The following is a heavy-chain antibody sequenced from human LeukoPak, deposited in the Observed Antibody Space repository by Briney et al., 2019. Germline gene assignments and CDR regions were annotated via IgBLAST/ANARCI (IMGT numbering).Heavy chain of an antibody. J-gene: IGHJ5*02. D-gene: IGHD2-2*01. Sequence: GASVKVSCKASGYTFTSYGISWVRQAPGKGLEWMGGFDPEDGETIYAQKFQGRVTMTEDTSTDTAYMELSSLRSEDTAVYYCATGVVVVPAAIRWFDPWGQGTLVTVSS. CDR1: GYTFTSYG. CDR3: ATGVVVVPAAIRWFDP. V-gene: IGHV1-24*01. CDR2: FDPEDGET.